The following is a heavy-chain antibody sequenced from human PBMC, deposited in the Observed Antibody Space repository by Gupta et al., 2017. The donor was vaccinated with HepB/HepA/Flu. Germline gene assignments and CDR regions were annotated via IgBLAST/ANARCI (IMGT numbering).Heavy chain of an antibody. CDR3: ARFGGRSIMDWYFDL. J-gene: IGHJ2*01. V-gene: IGHV5-51*01. D-gene: IGHD6-6*01. CDR1: GYSFSGFW. Sequence: EAQLVQSGAEVKKPGESLKISCKGSGYSFSGFWIGWARQMPGKGLEWMGIIYPGDSQTRFSPSFQGQVTMPVDKSINTAYLQWSNLKASDTAIYYCARFGGRSIMDWYFDLWGRGTLVTVSS. CDR2: IYPGDSQT.